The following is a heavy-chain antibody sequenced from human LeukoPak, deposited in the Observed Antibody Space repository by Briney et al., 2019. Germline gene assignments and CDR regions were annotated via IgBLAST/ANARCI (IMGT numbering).Heavy chain of an antibody. CDR2: INPSGGST. J-gene: IGHJ5*02. CDR1: GYTFTSYY. D-gene: IGHD6-13*01. Sequence: AASVRVSCKASGYTFTSYYMHWVRQAPGQGLEWMGIINPSGGSTSYARKFQGRVTMTRDTSTSTVYMELSSLRSEDTAVYYCAREAAAGTSGFDPWGQGTLVTVSS. V-gene: IGHV1-46*01. CDR3: AREAAAGTSGFDP.